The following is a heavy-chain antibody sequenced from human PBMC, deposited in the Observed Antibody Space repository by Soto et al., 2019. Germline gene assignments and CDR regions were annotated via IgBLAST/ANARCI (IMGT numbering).Heavy chain of an antibody. J-gene: IGHJ3*02. CDR1: GGSFSGYY. D-gene: IGHD3-3*01. CDR2: INHSGST. V-gene: IGHV4-34*01. CDR3: ARYDFWSGYQGAVDAFDI. Sequence: SETLCLTCAVYGGSFSGYYWSWIRQPPGKGLEWIGEINHSGSTNYNPSLKSRVTISVDTSKNQFSLKLSSVTAADTAVYYCARYDFWSGYQGAVDAFDIWGQGTMVTVSS.